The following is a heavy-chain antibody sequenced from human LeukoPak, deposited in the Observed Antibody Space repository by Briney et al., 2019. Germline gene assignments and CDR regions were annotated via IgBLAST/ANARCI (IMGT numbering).Heavy chain of an antibody. V-gene: IGHV1-2*02. CDR3: TRALGSDY. D-gene: IGHD1-26*01. J-gene: IGHJ4*02. Sequence: GASVEVSCKASGYTFTDYYMNWVRQAPGQGLEWMGWINPNSGGTNYAQKFQGRVTMARDTSITTAYMELSSLRSDDTAMYYCTRALGSDYWGQGTLVTVSS. CDR2: INPNSGGT. CDR1: GYTFTDYY.